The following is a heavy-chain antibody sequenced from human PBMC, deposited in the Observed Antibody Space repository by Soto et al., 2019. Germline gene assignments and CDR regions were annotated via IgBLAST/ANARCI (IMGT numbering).Heavy chain of an antibody. D-gene: IGHD3-9*01. CDR3: AKGPRSHFHYDILTGYYEDYFDY. CDR1: GFTFSSYA. Sequence: PGGSLRLSCAASGFTFSSYAMHWVRQAPGKGLEWVAVISYDGSNKYYADSVKGRFTISRDNSKNTLYLQMNSLRAEDTAVYYCAKGPRSHFHYDILTGYYEDYFDYWGQGTLVTVSS. CDR2: ISYDGSNK. V-gene: IGHV3-30-3*01. J-gene: IGHJ4*02.